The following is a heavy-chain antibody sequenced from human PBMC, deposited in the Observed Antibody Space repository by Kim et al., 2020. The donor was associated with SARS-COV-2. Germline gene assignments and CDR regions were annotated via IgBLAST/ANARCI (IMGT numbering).Heavy chain of an antibody. D-gene: IGHD5-12*01. J-gene: IGHJ3*02. V-gene: IGHV5-51*01. CDR3: ARLGQRWLQLAAFDI. CDR1: GYSFTSYW. Sequence: GESLKISCKGSGYSFTSYWIGWVRQMPGKGLEWMGIIYPGDSDTRYSPSFQGQVTISADKSISTAYLQWSSLKASDTAMYYCARLGQRWLQLAAFDIWGQGTMVTVSS. CDR2: IYPGDSDT.